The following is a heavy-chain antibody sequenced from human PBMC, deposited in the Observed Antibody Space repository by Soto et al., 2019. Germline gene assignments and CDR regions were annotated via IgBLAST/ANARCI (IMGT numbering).Heavy chain of an antibody. J-gene: IGHJ4*02. CDR1: GGSISSYY. V-gene: IGHV4-59*08. CDR3: ARFSGYSYGYSDY. CDR2: IYYSGST. D-gene: IGHD5-18*01. Sequence: SETLSLTCTVSGGSISSYYWSWIRQPPGKGLEWIGYIYYSGSTNYNPSLKSRVTISVDTSKNQFSLKLSSVTAADTAVYYCARFSGYSYGYSDYWGQGTLVTAPQ.